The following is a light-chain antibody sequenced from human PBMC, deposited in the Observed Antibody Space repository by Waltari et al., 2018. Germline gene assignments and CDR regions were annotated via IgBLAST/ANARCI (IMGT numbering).Light chain of an antibody. CDR3: SSYTTTSSLLVV. Sequence: QSALTQPASVSGSPGQSITISCTGTSSDIGRYNYVSWYQHHPGKAPKLMIFDVNNRPSGVYIRFSGSKSGNTSSLTISGLQAEDEADYYCSSYTTTSSLLVVFGGGTKLTVL. J-gene: IGLJ2*01. CDR1: SSDIGRYNY. CDR2: DVN. V-gene: IGLV2-14*03.